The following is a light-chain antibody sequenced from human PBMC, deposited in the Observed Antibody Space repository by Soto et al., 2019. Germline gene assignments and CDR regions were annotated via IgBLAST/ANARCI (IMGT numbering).Light chain of an antibody. CDR2: AAY. Sequence: DIQLTQSPAFLSASVGDRITITCRASQDISSYLAWYQQKPGKAPKLLIYAAYILQSGVPSRFSGSGSGTEFTLTISSLQPDDFATYYCQHYNSYSEAFGQGTKVELK. V-gene: IGKV1-9*01. J-gene: IGKJ1*01. CDR1: QDISSY. CDR3: QHYNSYSEA.